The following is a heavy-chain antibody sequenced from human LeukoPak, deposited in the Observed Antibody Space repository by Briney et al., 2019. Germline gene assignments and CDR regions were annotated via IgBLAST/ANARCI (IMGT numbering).Heavy chain of an antibody. D-gene: IGHD3-16*01. Sequence: GGSLRLSCAASGFSFSSYAFYWVRQAPGKGLEWVATISYGVSHAYYADSVKGRFTISRDGSKSTLYLQMNNLRAEDTAVYYCARDALWLIYYMDVWGKGTTVTVSS. V-gene: IGHV3-30*04. J-gene: IGHJ6*03. CDR1: GFSFSSYA. CDR2: ISYGVSHA. CDR3: ARDALWLIYYMDV.